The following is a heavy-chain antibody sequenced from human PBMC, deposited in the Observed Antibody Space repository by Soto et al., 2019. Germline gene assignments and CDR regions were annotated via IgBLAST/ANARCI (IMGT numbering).Heavy chain of an antibody. CDR2: VHHDGNA. V-gene: IGHV4-38-2*01. CDR3: GRIIGATSVDS. D-gene: IGHD1-26*01. Sequence: PSETLSLTCVVSGFAVRSTYFWGWIRQPPGKGLEWIGSVHHDGNAYYPPSVLGRVTISVDTANNQVSLRLRSVTAADTAIDYCGRIIGATSVDSGGQGTLVTVSS. CDR1: GFAVRSTYF. J-gene: IGHJ4*02.